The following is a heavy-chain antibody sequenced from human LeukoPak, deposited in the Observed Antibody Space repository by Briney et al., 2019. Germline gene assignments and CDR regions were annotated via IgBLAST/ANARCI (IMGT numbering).Heavy chain of an antibody. V-gene: IGHV1-46*01. D-gene: IGHD6-19*01. CDR1: GYTFTSHY. CDR2: INPSGGST. J-gene: IGHJ4*02. Sequence: GASVKVSCKASGYTFTSHYMHWGRQAPGQRLEWMGKINPSGGSTSYAQKFQGRVTMTRDTSTSTVYMELSSLRSEDTAVYYCARGRSGWYYFDYWGQGTLVTVSS. CDR3: ARGRSGWYYFDY.